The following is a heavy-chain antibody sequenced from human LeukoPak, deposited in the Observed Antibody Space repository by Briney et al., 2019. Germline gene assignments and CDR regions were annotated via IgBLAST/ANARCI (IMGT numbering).Heavy chain of an antibody. Sequence: VGSLRHSSAASGFTFSNYGVHCVRQAPGKGLEWVVVISYDGSNKYYADSVKGGFTISRDNSKNTLYLQMNSLRDEDTAVYYCANGYYYGSGSYYKDAFDIWGQGTVATVSS. J-gene: IGHJ3*02. V-gene: IGHV3-30*18. D-gene: IGHD3-10*01. CDR2: ISYDGSNK. CDR3: ANGYYYGSGSYYKDAFDI. CDR1: GFTFSNYG.